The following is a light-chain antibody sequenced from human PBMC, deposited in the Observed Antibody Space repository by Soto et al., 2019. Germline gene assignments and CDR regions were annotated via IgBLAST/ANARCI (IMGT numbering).Light chain of an antibody. CDR2: AAS. V-gene: IGKV3-20*01. CDR3: QQCGSSPWT. CDR1: QSVGSYY. Sequence: VLTKYQGTLSLSPGERATLSCRASQSVGSYYLAWYQQKPGQAPRLLIYAASSRATGIPDRFSGGGSGTDFTLTISRLEPEDFAVYYCQQCGSSPWTFGQGTKVDIK. J-gene: IGKJ1*01.